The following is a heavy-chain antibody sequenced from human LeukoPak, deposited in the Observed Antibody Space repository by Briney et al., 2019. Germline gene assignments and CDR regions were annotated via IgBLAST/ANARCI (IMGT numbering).Heavy chain of an antibody. Sequence: SETLSLTCTVSRGSISNDWWSWIRQAAGKGLEWIGRVYPSGTTHYNPSLQSRVTLSVDTSKNQLSLTLSSLTAADTAVYYCARDAGGYEDYWGQGTLVTVSS. J-gene: IGHJ4*02. D-gene: IGHD5-12*01. CDR2: VYPSGTT. CDR3: ARDAGGYEDY. V-gene: IGHV4-4*07. CDR1: RGSISNDW.